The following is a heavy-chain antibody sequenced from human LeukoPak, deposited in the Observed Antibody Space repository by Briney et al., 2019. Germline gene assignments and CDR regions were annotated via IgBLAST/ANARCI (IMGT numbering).Heavy chain of an antibody. D-gene: IGHD1-26*01. V-gene: IGHV1-18*01. CDR1: GYTFTNYG. Sequence: ASVTVSCKASGYTFTNYGISWVRQAPGQGLEWMGWISAYNGNTNYAQKFQGRITMTTETSTSTAYMELRSLRSDDTAVYYCAKLVIDSGKPEDFWGQGTLVTVSS. CDR3: AKLVIDSGKPEDF. CDR2: ISAYNGNT. J-gene: IGHJ4*02.